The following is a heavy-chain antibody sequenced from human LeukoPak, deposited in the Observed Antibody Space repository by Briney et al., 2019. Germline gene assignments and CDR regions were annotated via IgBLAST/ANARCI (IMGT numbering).Heavy chain of an antibody. CDR2: IGSSGST. CDR1: GFTFSDFY. CDR3: ATEIGVSAASFDV. D-gene: IGHD6-13*01. V-gene: IGHV3-11*01. J-gene: IGHJ3*01. Sequence: GGSLRLSCAASGFTFSDFYMSWIRQAPGKGLECVAFIGSSGSTKYADSVQGRFTISRDNTKNSPYLQMHSLRADDSALYYCATEIGVSAASFDVWGQGTMVTVSS.